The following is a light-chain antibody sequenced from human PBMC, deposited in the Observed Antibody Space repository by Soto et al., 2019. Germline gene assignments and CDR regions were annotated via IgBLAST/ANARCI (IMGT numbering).Light chain of an antibody. CDR1: SSDVGGYNY. J-gene: IGLJ1*01. V-gene: IGLV2-11*01. Sequence: QSALTQPRSVSGSPGQSAAISCTGTSSDVGGYNYVSWYQQHPGKAPKLMIYDVTKRPSGVPDRFSASKSGNTASLTISGLQADDEADYYCCSYAGSYSYVFGTGTKVTV. CDR3: CSYAGSYSYV. CDR2: DVT.